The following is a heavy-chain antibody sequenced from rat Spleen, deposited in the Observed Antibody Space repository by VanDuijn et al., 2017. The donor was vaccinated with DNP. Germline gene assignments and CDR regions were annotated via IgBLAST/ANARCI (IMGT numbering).Heavy chain of an antibody. V-gene: IGHV5-7*01. CDR2: ISYDGTRT. CDR1: GFTFSDYN. D-gene: IGHD3-1*01. J-gene: IGHJ1*01. Sequence: EVQLVESGGGLVQPGRSLKLSCVASGFTFSDYNMAWVRQAPKKGLEWVATISYDGTRTYYPDSVKGRFTISRDDAKSSLYLQMNSLKSEDTATYYCARGSTSIYWYFDFWGPGTMVTVSS. CDR3: ARGSTSIYWYFDF.